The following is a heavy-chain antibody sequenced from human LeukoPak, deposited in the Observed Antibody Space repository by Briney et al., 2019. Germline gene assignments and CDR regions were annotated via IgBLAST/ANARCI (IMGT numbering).Heavy chain of an antibody. CDR2: IKQDGSEK. V-gene: IGHV3-7*01. J-gene: IGHJ4*02. D-gene: IGHD3-22*01. CDR3: ARRYYYDRRGYYFDY. CDR1: GFTFSSYW. Sequence: GESLRLSCAASGFTFSSYWMSWVRQAPGKGLEWVANIKQDGSEKYYVDSVKGRFTISRDNAKNSLYPQMNSLRAEDTAVYYCARRYYYDRRGYYFDYWGQGTLVTVSS.